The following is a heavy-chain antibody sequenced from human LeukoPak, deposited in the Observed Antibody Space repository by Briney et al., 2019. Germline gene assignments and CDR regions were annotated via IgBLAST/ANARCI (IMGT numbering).Heavy chain of an antibody. V-gene: IGHV4-30-2*01. D-gene: IGHD5-18*01. J-gene: IGHJ4*02. CDR2: IYHSGST. Sequence: SETLSLTCAVSGGSISSGGYSWSWIRQPPGKCLEWIGYIYHSGSTYYNPSLKSRVTISVDRSKNQFSLKLSSVTAADTAVYYCARGGYSYGWVYWGQGTLVTVSS. CDR3: ARGGYSYGWVY. CDR1: GGSISSGGYS.